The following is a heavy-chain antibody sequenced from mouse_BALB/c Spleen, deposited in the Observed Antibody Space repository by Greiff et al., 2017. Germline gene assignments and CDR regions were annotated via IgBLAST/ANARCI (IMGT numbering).Heavy chain of an antibody. V-gene: IGHV1-4*02. Sequence: QVQLQQSAAELARPGASVKMSCKASGYTFTSYTMHWVKQRPGQGLEWIGYINPSSGYTEYNQKFKDKTTLTADKSSSTAYMQLSSLTSEDSAVYYCARSGNYVDYYAMDYWGQGTSVTVSS. CDR3: ARSGNYVDYYAMDY. J-gene: IGHJ4*01. CDR2: INPSSGYT. D-gene: IGHD2-1*01. CDR1: GYTFTSYT.